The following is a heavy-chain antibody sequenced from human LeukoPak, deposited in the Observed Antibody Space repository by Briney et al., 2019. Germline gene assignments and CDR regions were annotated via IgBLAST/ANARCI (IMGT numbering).Heavy chain of an antibody. CDR1: GGSISSGSYY. V-gene: IGHV4-61*02. Sequence: KTSETLSLTCTVSGGSISSGSYYWSWIRQPAGKGLEWIGRIYTSGSTNYNPSLKSRVTISVDTSKNQFSLKLSSVTAADTAVYYCASTLPAATTYYYYHYYMDVWGKGTTVTVSS. J-gene: IGHJ6*03. CDR3: ASTLPAATTYYYYHYYMDV. D-gene: IGHD2-2*01. CDR2: IYTSGST.